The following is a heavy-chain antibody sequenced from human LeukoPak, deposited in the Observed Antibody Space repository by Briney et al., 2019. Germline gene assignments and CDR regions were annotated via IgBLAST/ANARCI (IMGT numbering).Heavy chain of an antibody. CDR3: ARGGGDHTVYFDY. V-gene: IGHV4-34*01. D-gene: IGHD2-21*02. J-gene: IGHJ4*02. CDR1: GGSFSGYY. CDR2: INHSGST. Sequence: SETLSLTCAVYGGSFSGYYWSWIRQPPGKGLEWIGEINHSGSTYYNPSLESRVAISLDRSKNQFSLKLDSVSAADTAVYYCARGGGDHTVYFDYWGQGTLVTVSS.